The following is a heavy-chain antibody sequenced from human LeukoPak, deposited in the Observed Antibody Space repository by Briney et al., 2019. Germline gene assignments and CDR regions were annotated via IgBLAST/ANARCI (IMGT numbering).Heavy chain of an antibody. CDR2: ISAYNGNT. V-gene: IGHV1-18*01. Sequence: GASVKVSCKASGYTFTNYGISWVRQAPGQGLEYMGWISAYNGNTDYAQKLQGRVTVTTDTSTSTAYMELRSLRSDDTAVYYCARGARYFDWGPLDVWGQGTTVTVSS. D-gene: IGHD3-9*01. CDR3: ARGARYFDWGPLDV. CDR1: GYTFTNYG. J-gene: IGHJ6*02.